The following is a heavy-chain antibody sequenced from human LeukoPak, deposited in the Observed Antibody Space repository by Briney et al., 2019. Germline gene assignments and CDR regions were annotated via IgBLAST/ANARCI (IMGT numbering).Heavy chain of an antibody. CDR3: AKDKSHSSWTSRYYYYALDV. CDR1: GFTFDEYA. V-gene: IGHV3-9*01. D-gene: IGHD6-19*01. Sequence: GGSLGLSCAASGFTFDEYAIHWVRQAPGKGLEWVSGISWKSGIIGYADSVKGRFTISRDNAKNSLYLQMNSLRPEDTALYYCAKDKSHSSWTSRYYYYALDVWGQGTTVTVSS. CDR2: ISWKSGII. J-gene: IGHJ6*02.